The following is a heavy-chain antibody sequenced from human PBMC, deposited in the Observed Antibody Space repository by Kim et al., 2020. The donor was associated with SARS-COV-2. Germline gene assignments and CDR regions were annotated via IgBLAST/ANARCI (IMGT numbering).Heavy chain of an antibody. Sequence: GGSLRLSCAASGFTVSSNYMSWVRQAPGKGLEWVSVIYSGGSTYYADSVKGRFTVSRDNSKNTLYLQMNSLRAEDTAVYYCARLEYCSGGSCYYFDYWGQGTLVTVSS. CDR3: ARLEYCSGGSCYYFDY. J-gene: IGHJ4*02. V-gene: IGHV3-53*01. CDR1: GFTVSSNY. D-gene: IGHD2-15*01. CDR2: IYSGGST.